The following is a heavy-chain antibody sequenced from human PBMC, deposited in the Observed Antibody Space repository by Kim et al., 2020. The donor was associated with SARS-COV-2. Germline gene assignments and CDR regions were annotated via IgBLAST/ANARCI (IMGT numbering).Heavy chain of an antibody. J-gene: IGHJ3*02. V-gene: IGHV3-9*01. CDR3: SRKLATGAFDI. D-gene: IGHD3-3*02. CDR2: M. Sequence: MGQADSVKGRFTISRDDAKSSLYLQMNSLRPEDTALYYCSRKLATGAFDIWGQGTLVIVSS.